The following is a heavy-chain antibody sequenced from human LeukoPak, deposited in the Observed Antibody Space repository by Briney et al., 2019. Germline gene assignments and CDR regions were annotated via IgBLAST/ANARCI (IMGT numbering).Heavy chain of an antibody. J-gene: IGHJ4*02. Sequence: GGSLRLSCAASGFTFSSYWMRWVRQAPGKGLEGVANKKNDGSEEYYVDSVKGRFTISRDNAENSLFLQMNSLTVEDTAVYYCARAIRGSAVDTGDRWGQGTLVTVSS. D-gene: IGHD3-10*01. CDR1: GFTFSSYW. V-gene: IGHV3-7*01. CDR2: KKNDGSEE. CDR3: ARAIRGSAVDTGDR.